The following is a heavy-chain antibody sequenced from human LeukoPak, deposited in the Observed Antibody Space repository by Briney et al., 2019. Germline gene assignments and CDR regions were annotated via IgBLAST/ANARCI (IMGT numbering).Heavy chain of an antibody. CDR2: ISYDGSNK. CDR1: GFTFSSYG. CDR3: AIIAPFDP. J-gene: IGHJ5*02. Sequence: GGSLRLSCAASGFTFSSYGMHWVRQAPGKGLEWVAVISYDGSNKYYADSVKGRFTISRDNSKNTLYLQMNSLRAEDTAVYYCAIIAPFDPWGQGTLVTVSS. V-gene: IGHV3-30*03.